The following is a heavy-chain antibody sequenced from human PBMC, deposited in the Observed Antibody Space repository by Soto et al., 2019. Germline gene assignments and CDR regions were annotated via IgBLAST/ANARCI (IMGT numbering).Heavy chain of an antibody. CDR3: ARGGDRFDGMDV. Sequence: GGSLRLSCAAAGFTFGWYDIHWVRQATGKGLEWVAAISTAGDTYYLGSVKGRFTISREDAKNSLSLQMNSLRVGDTAVYYCARGGDRFDGMDVWGQGTTVTVSS. J-gene: IGHJ6*02. V-gene: IGHV3-13*01. CDR2: ISTAGDT. D-gene: IGHD3-16*01. CDR1: GFTFGWYD.